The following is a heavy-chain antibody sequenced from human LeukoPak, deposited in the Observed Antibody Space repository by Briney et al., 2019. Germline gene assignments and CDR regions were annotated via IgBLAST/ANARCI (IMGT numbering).Heavy chain of an antibody. D-gene: IGHD4-17*01. Sequence: SETLSLTCTVSGGSISGSYWSWMRQPPGKGLEWIAYMYNSGSTNYNPSLKSRVPISIDTSKNQFSLKLSSLTAADTAIYYCARGIESYGDYGYWGQGILVNISS. CDR1: GGSISGSY. J-gene: IGHJ4*02. CDR3: ARGIESYGDYGY. CDR2: MYNSGST. V-gene: IGHV4-59*01.